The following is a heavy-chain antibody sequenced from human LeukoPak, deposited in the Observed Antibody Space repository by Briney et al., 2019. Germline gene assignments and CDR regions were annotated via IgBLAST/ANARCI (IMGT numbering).Heavy chain of an antibody. CDR2: ISAYNGNT. CDR1: GYTFTSYG. D-gene: IGHD3-9*01. Sequence: ASVSVSCKASGYTFTSYGMSWVRQAPGQGGEGMGWISAYNGNTNYAQKLQGRVTMTTDTSTSTAYMELRSLRSDDTAVYYCARRIYDTGWMGYYYGMDVWGQGTTVTVSS. CDR3: ARRIYDTGWMGYYYGMDV. J-gene: IGHJ6*02. V-gene: IGHV1-18*01.